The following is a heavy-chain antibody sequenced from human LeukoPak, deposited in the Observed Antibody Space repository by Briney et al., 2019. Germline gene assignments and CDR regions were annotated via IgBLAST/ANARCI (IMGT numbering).Heavy chain of an antibody. CDR2: IYDSGST. D-gene: IGHD3-3*01. J-gene: IGHJ3*02. CDR3: ARYYDFWSGYHRQGDAFDI. Sequence: PSETLSLTCAVSGYSISSGYYWGWVRQPPGKGLEWIGSIYDSGSTYYNPSLKSRVPISVDTSKNQFSLKLSSVTAADTAVYYCARYYDFWSGYHRQGDAFDIWGQGTMVTVSS. CDR1: GYSISSGYY. V-gene: IGHV4-38-2*01.